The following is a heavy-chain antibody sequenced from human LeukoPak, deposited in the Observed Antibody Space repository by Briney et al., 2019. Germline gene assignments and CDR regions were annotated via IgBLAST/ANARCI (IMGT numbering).Heavy chain of an antibody. D-gene: IGHD5-24*01. CDR3: ARAVEMADIDY. CDR2: INHSGST. Sequence: PSETLSLTCAVYGGSFSGYYWSWIRQPPGKGLEWIGEINHSGSTNYNPSLKSRVTISVDTSKSQFSLKLSSVTAADTAVYYCARAVEMADIDYWGQGTLVTVSS. CDR1: GGSFSGYY. J-gene: IGHJ4*02. V-gene: IGHV4-34*01.